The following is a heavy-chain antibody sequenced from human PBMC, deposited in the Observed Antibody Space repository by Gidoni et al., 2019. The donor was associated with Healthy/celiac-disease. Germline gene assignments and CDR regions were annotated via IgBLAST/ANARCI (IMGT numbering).Heavy chain of an antibody. Sequence: EVQLLESGGGLVQPGGSLRRSCAAAGFTVSSCAMSWVRQAPGKGLEGVSPISGSGGSTYSADSVKGRFTISRDTSKNTLYLQMNSLRAEDTAVYYCANSVTMVRGVIIPWGDYWGQGTLVTVSS. CDR2: ISGSGGST. D-gene: IGHD3-10*01. CDR1: GFTVSSCA. CDR3: ANSVTMVRGVIIPWGDY. V-gene: IGHV3-23*01. J-gene: IGHJ4*02.